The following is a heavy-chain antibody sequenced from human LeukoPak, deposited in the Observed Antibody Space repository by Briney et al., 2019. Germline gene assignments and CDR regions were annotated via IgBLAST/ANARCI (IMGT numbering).Heavy chain of an antibody. V-gene: IGHV1-46*01. Sequence: ASVKVSCKASGYTFTSYYMHWVRQAPGQGLERMGIINPSGGSTSYAQKFQGRVTMTRDTSTSTVYMELSSLRSEDTAVYYCARGVTMVRGVIISPWFDPWGQGTLVTVSS. CDR2: INPSGGST. CDR3: ARGVTMVRGVIISPWFDP. CDR1: GYTFTSYY. J-gene: IGHJ5*02. D-gene: IGHD3-10*01.